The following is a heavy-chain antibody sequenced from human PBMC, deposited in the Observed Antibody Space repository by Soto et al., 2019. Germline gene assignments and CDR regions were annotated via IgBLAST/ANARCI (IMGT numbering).Heavy chain of an antibody. D-gene: IGHD2-2*01. V-gene: IGHV4-31*03. CDR2: IYYSGST. CDR1: GGSISSGGYY. J-gene: IGHJ4*02. CDR3: ARGVIGYCSSTSCRTGLDY. Sequence: PSETLSLTCTVSGGSISSGGYYWSWIRQHPGKGLEWIGYIYYSGSTYYNPSLKSRVTISVDTSKNQFSLKLSSVTAADTAVYYCARGVIGYCSSTSCRTGLDYWGQGTLVTVS.